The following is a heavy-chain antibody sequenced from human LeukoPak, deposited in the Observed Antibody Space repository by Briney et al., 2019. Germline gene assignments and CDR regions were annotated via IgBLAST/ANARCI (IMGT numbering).Heavy chain of an antibody. CDR3: ARDRTTVTTDENT. V-gene: IGHV3-48*01. Sequence: GGSLRLSCAASGFTFSSYSMNWVRQAPGKGLEWVSYISSSSSNMYYADSVKGRFTISRDSAKNSLYLQMDSLRAEDTAVYYCARDRTTVTTDENTWGQGTLVTVSS. CDR1: GFTFSSYS. CDR2: ISSSSSNM. J-gene: IGHJ4*02. D-gene: IGHD4-17*01.